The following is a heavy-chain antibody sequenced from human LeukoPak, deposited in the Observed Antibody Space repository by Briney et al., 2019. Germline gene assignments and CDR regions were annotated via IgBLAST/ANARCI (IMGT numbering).Heavy chain of an antibody. CDR1: GFPFSTYA. V-gene: IGHV3-23*01. CDR3: VRSLDY. Sequence: GGSLRLSCAASGFPFSTYAMNWVRQAPGKGLEWVSVITGSGGFTQYADSVKGRFTISRDNSKNTVYLQMNSLRVEDTALYYCVRSLDYWGQGTLVTASS. CDR2: ITGSGGFT. J-gene: IGHJ4*02.